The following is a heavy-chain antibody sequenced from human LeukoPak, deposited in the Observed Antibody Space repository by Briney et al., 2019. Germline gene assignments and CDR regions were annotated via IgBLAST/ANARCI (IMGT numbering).Heavy chain of an antibody. CDR3: ARDVRGSSWTHSISYYYYYMDV. D-gene: IGHD6-13*01. J-gene: IGHJ6*03. V-gene: IGHV4-34*01. CDR2: INHSGST. CDR1: GGSFSGYY. Sequence: SETLSLTCAVYGGSFSGYYWSWIRQPPGKGLEWIGEINHSGSTNYNPSLKSRVTISVDTSKNQFSLKLSSVTAADTAAYYCARDVRGSSWTHSISYYYYYMDVWGKGTTVTISS.